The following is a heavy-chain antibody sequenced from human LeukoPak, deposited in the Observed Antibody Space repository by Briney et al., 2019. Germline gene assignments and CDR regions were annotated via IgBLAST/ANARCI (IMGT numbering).Heavy chain of an antibody. Sequence: GGSLRLSCAASGFTFSSYGMHWVRQAPGKGLEWVALIRYDGSNKYYADSVKGRFTISRDNSKNTLYLQMNSLRAEDTAVYYCAKDINSVGATYFDYWGQGTLVTVSS. V-gene: IGHV3-30*02. CDR3: AKDINSVGATYFDY. CDR2: IRYDGSNK. J-gene: IGHJ4*02. CDR1: GFTFSSYG. D-gene: IGHD1-26*01.